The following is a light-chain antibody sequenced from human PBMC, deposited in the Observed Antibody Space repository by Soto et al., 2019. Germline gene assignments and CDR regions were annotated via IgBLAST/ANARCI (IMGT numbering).Light chain of an antibody. CDR1: QGISNY. CDR2: AAS. Sequence: DIQMTQSPSSLSASVGDRVTITCRANQGISNYLVWYQQKPGEVPKLLIYAASTLQSGVPSRFSGSGSGTDFTLTISSLQPEDVATYFCQKYNSAPLTFGPGTTVDIK. CDR3: QKYNSAPLT. V-gene: IGKV1-27*01. J-gene: IGKJ3*01.